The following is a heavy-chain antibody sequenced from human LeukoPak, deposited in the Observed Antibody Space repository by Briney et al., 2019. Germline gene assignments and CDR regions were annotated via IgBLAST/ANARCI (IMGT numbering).Heavy chain of an antibody. CDR2: IQASGTT. CDR3: ARLDSCGADSCIDS. V-gene: IGHV4-59*01. Sequence: SETLSLTCSVSGSSITGFHWGWIRQPPGKGLEWIGYIQASGTTKHNPSLKSRVTISIDTSKAQFSLNVNSVSAADTAMYHCARLDSCGADSCIDSWGQGNLVIVSS. D-gene: IGHD2-21*01. J-gene: IGHJ4*02. CDR1: GSSITGFH.